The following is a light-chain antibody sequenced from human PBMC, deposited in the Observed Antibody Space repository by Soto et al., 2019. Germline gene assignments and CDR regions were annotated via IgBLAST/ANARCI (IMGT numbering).Light chain of an antibody. CDR2: KAS. CDR3: QQYNSYSPT. CDR1: QSISVW. Sequence: DIQMTQSPSTLSASVGDRVTITCRPSQSISVWLAWYQQKAGKAPNLLIYKASRLESGVPSRFSGSGSETEFTLTISGLQHGDSATYYCQQYNSYSPTFGQGTNVDIK. V-gene: IGKV1-5*03. J-gene: IGKJ1*01.